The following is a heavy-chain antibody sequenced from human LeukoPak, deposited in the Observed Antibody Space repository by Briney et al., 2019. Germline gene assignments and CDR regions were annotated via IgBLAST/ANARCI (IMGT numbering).Heavy chain of an antibody. CDR1: GGSISSYY. Sequence: SETLSLTCTVSGGSISSYYWSWIRQPPGKGLEWIGYIYYSGSTNYNPSLKSRVTISVDTSKNQFSLKLSSVTAADTAVYYCARTIPGIAVAATGFDYWGQGTLVTVPS. D-gene: IGHD6-19*01. J-gene: IGHJ4*02. CDR2: IYYSGST. V-gene: IGHV4-59*01. CDR3: ARTIPGIAVAATGFDY.